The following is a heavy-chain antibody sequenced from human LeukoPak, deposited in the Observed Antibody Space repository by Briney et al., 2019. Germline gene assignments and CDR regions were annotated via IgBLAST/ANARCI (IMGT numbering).Heavy chain of an antibody. CDR2: ISSSSSYI. CDR3: ARLRNYQLTYYFDY. CDR1: GFTFSSYS. J-gene: IGHJ4*02. V-gene: IGHV3-21*01. Sequence: GGSLRLSCAASGFTFSSYSMNWVRQAPGKGLEWVSSISSSSSYIYYADSVKGRFTISRDNAKNSLYLQMNSLRAEDTAVYYCARLRNYQLTYYFDYWGQGTLVTVSS. D-gene: IGHD2-2*01.